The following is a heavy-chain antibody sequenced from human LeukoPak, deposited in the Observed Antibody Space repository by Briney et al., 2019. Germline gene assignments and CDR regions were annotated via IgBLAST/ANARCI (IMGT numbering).Heavy chain of an antibody. D-gene: IGHD2-15*01. V-gene: IGHV1-3*01. CDR2: INAGNGDT. CDR1: GYTFTSYA. J-gene: IGHJ6*02. CDR3: ARDATYCSGRTCSYYGLDV. Sequence: GASVKVSRKASGYTFTSYAMHWVRQAPGQRLEWMGWINAGNGDTKYSQKFQGRVTISRDTSASTAYMELSSLTSEDTAVYYCARDATYCSGRTCSYYGLDVWGQGTTVTVSS.